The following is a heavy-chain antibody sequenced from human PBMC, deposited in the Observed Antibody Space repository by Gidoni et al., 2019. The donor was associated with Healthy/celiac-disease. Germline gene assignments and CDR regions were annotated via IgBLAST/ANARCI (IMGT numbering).Heavy chain of an antibody. CDR1: GGSFRGYY. J-gene: IGHJ5*02. CDR3: ARCGGVTGYDILTGYSDWFDP. D-gene: IGHD3-9*01. CDR2: INHSGST. Sequence: QVPLQQWGAGLLKPSETLSLTCAVYGGSFRGYYWSWIRQPPGKGLEWIGEINHSGSTNYNPSLKSRVTISVDTSKNQFSLKLSSVTAADTAVYYCARCGGVTGYDILTGYSDWFDPWGQGTLVTVSS. V-gene: IGHV4-34*01.